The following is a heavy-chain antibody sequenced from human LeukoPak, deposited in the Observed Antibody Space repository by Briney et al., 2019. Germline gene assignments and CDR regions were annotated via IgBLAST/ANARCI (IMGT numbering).Heavy chain of an antibody. CDR3: ARDHSYYFGSQTSTLDV. Sequence: PSETLSLTCAVSGGSISSGGYSWSWIRQPPGEGLEWIGYIYYTGSVDYNAFLKSRLTISLDTSKNRFSLKLNSVTAADTAVYYCARDHSYYFGSQTSTLDVWGQGTAVTVSS. V-gene: IGHV4-31*11. D-gene: IGHD3-10*01. J-gene: IGHJ6*02. CDR2: IYYTGSV. CDR1: GGSISSGGYS.